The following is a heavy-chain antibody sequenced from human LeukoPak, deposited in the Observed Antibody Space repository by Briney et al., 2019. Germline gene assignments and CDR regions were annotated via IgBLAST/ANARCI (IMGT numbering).Heavy chain of an antibody. CDR2: IYTSGST. D-gene: IGHD1-26*01. CDR3: AQSGSYYDEYFQH. V-gene: IGHV4-4*09. CDR1: GGSISSYY. J-gene: IGHJ1*01. Sequence: PSETLSLTCTVSGGSISSYYWSWIRQPPGKGLEWIGYIYTSGSTNYNPSLKSRVTISVDTSKNQFSLKLSSVTAADTAVYYCAQSGSYYDEYFQHWGQGNLVTVSS.